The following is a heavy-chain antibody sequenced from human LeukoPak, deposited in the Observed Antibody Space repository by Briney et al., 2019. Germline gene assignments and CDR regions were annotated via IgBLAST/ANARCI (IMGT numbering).Heavy chain of an antibody. D-gene: IGHD2-2*01. CDR2: INSDGSST. CDR1: GFTFSSYW. J-gene: IGHJ6*03. V-gene: IGHV3-74*01. Sequence: GGSLRLSCAASGFTFSSYWMHWVRQAPGKGLVWVSRINSDGSSTSYADSVKGRFTISRDNDKTTLYLQMNSLRAEDTAVYYCARDHIVVVPAARAEYSYYYYMDVWGKGTTVTVSS. CDR3: ARDHIVVVPAARAEYSYYYYMDV.